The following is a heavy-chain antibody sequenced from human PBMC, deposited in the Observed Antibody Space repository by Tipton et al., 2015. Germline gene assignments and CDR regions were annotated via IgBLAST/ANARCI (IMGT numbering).Heavy chain of an antibody. D-gene: IGHD1-14*01. J-gene: IGHJ4*02. Sequence: GSLRLSCAASGLTFSTYAVSWVRQGPGRGLEWVSVIRPSGAGTHYADSVMGRFTISRGNAKKSLYLQMNSLRDEDTAVYYCAGDVWLLGTVDYWGQGTLVTVSS. CDR1: GLTFSTYA. CDR2: IRPSGAGT. CDR3: AGDVWLLGTVDY. V-gene: IGHV3-23*01.